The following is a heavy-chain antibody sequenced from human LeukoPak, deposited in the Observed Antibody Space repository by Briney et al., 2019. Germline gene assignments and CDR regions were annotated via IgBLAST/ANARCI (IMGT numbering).Heavy chain of an antibody. CDR1: GGTFSSYA. CDR2: IIPIFGTA. CDR3: ARGGGTGYSSSTFDY. V-gene: IGHV1-69*05. D-gene: IGHD6-13*01. J-gene: IGHJ4*02. Sequence: SVKVPCKASGGTFSSYAISWVRQAPGQGLEWMGGIIPIFGTANYAQKFQGRVTITTDESTSTAYMELSSLRSEDTAVYYCARGGGTGYSSSTFDYWGQGTLVTVSS.